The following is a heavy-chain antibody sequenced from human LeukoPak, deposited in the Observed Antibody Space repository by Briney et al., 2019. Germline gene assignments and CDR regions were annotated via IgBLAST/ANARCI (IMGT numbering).Heavy chain of an antibody. CDR3: AREGTATDGMGFDY. J-gene: IGHJ4*02. Sequence: SETLSLTCTVSGDSFRSYYWSWIRQPPGKGLEWIGYIYYSGSTNYNPSLKSRVTISVDTSKNQFSLKLNSVTAADTAVYYCAREGTATDGMGFDYWGQGTLVTVSS. CDR1: GDSFRSYY. CDR2: IYYSGST. D-gene: IGHD6-13*01. V-gene: IGHV4-59*01.